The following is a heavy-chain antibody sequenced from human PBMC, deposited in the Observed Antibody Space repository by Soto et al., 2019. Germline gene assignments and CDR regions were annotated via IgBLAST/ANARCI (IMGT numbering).Heavy chain of an antibody. J-gene: IGHJ5*02. CDR2: IFYSGRSGST. V-gene: IGHV4-59*01. CDR3: ARTALGWFDP. D-gene: IGHD2-21*02. CDR1: GGSISSYY. Sequence: SETLSLTCSVSGGSISSYYWSWIRQPPGKGLEWIGYIFYSGRSGSTNYNPSLKSRVTISVDTSKNQFSLKLSSVTAADTAVYYCARTALGWFDPWGQGALVTVSS.